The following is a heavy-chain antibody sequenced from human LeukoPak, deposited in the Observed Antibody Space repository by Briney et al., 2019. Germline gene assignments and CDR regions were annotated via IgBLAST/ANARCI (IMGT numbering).Heavy chain of an antibody. V-gene: IGHV4-34*01. CDR3: AREGPITIFGVVTYYFDY. CDR2: INHSGST. CDR1: GGSFSGYY. D-gene: IGHD3-3*01. J-gene: IGHJ4*02. Sequence: PSETLSLTCAVYGGSFSGYYWSWLRQPPGKGLEWLGEINHSGSTNYNPSLKSRVTISVDTSKNQFSLRLSSVTAADTAVYYCAREGPITIFGVVTYYFDYWGQGTLVTVSS.